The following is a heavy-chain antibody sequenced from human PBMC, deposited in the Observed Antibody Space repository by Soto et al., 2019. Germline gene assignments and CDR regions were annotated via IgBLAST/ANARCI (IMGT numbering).Heavy chain of an antibody. J-gene: IGHJ4*02. CDR1: GFAFGECA. CDR3: TRRQYLDY. CDR2: IRSKSFGGTT. V-gene: IGHV3-49*03. Sequence: PGGSLRLSCTASGFAFGECAMSCFRQAPGKGLEWVGYIRSKSFGGTTEYAASVKGRFTISRDDSKSIAYPQMDSLETEDTAVYYCTRRQYLDYWGQGILVTVS.